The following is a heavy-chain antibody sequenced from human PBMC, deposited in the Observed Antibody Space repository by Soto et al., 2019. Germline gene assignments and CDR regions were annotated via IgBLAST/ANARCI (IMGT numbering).Heavy chain of an antibody. D-gene: IGHD3-10*01. CDR3: ARDLEFRDGNISHLDY. V-gene: IGHV1-69*01. CDR2: IIPIIGTP. Sequence: SVKFSCKASGGTFRNDVFNWGRQAPGQGLEWMGGIIPIIGTPNYAQKFQGRVTITADASTNTVYLDVSSLRSQDTAVYYCARDLEFRDGNISHLDYWGQGTLVTVSS. J-gene: IGHJ4*02. CDR1: GGTFRNDV.